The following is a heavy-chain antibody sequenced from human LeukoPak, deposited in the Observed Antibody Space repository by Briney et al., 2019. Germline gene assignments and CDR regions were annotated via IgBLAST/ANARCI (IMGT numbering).Heavy chain of an antibody. CDR3: ARSDSNSYRGGYYYYYYMDV. V-gene: IGHV1-69*05. D-gene: IGHD4-11*01. J-gene: IGHJ6*03. CDR2: IIPIFGTA. Sequence: ASVKVSCKASGGTFSSYAISWVRQAPGQGLEWMGGIIPIFGTANYAQKFQGRVTITTDESTSTAYMELSSLRSEDTAVYYCARSDSNSYRGGYYYYYYMDVWGKGTTVTVSS. CDR1: GGTFSSYA.